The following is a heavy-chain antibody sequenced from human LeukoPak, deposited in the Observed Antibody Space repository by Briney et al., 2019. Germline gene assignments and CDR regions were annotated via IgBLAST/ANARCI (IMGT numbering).Heavy chain of an antibody. CDR2: IYYSGST. D-gene: IGHD1-1*01. CDR3: ARVTRYYGMDV. Sequence: SETLSLTCTVSGGSISSSTYYWGWIRQPPGKGLEWIGGIYYSGSTYYNPSLKSRVTISVDTSKNQFSLKLSSVTAADTAVYYCARVTRYYGMDVWGQGTTVTVSS. CDR1: GGSISSSTYY. V-gene: IGHV4-39*01. J-gene: IGHJ6*02.